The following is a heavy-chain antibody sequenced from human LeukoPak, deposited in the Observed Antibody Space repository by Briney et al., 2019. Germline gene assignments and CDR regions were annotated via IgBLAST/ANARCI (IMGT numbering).Heavy chain of an antibody. CDR3: ARRAGGYSHPYDY. CDR1: GFSISYYG. Sequence: GGSLRLSCAASGFSISYYGMHWVRQAPGKGLEWVAGISHDDSQKFYVDSVKGRFTISRDNSKNTLYLQMNSLRAEDTAVYYCARRAGGYSHPYDYWGQGTLVTVSS. D-gene: IGHD4-23*01. CDR2: ISHDDSQK. V-gene: IGHV3-30*03. J-gene: IGHJ4*02.